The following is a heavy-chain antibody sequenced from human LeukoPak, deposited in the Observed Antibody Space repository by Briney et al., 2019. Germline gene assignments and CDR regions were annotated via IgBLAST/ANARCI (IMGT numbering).Heavy chain of an antibody. D-gene: IGHD2-2*01. Sequence: GRSLRLPCAASGFTFSNYALHGVRQAPGKGLEWVSVISYDGSDKYYADSVKGRFTISRDNSKDTLYLQMNSLRAEDTADYYCARAYCGSSSCRIGASDIWGQGTMVTVSS. V-gene: IGHV3-30-3*01. CDR2: ISYDGSDK. J-gene: IGHJ3*02. CDR1: GFTFSNYA. CDR3: ARAYCGSSSCRIGASDI.